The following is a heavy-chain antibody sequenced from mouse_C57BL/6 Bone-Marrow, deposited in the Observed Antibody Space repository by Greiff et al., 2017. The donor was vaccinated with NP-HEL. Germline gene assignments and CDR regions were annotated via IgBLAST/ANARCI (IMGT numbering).Heavy chain of an antibody. CDR2: ISSGSSTI. CDR3: ARYYDGAGFAY. J-gene: IGHJ3*01. CDR1: GFTFSDYG. V-gene: IGHV5-17*01. Sequence: VQLKESGGGLVKPGGSLKLSCAASGFTFSDYGMHWVRQAPEKGLEWVAYISSGSSTIYYADTVKGRFTISRDNAKNTLFLQMTSLRSEDTAMYYCARYYDGAGFAYWGQGTLVTVSA. D-gene: IGHD1-1*01.